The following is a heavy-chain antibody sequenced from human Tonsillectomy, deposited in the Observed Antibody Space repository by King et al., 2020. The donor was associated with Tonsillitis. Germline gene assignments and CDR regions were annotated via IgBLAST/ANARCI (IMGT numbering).Heavy chain of an antibody. CDR2: INPNSGGT. V-gene: IGHV1-2*05. CDR3: ARSRYYYDSSGEFDY. Sequence: QLVQSGAEVKKPGASVKVSCKASGYTFTGYYMHWVRQAPGQGLEWMGRINPNSGGTNYAQKFQGRVTMTRDTSISIAYMELSRLRSDDTVVYYCARSRYYYDSSGEFDYWGQGTLVTVSS. D-gene: IGHD3-22*01. CDR1: GYTFTGYY. J-gene: IGHJ4*02.